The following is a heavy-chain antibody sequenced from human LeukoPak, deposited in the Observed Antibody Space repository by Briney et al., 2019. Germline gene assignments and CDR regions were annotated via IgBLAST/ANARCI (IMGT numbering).Heavy chain of an antibody. D-gene: IGHD5-24*01. CDR2: VYYGGTT. J-gene: IGHJ4*02. CDR1: GGSVNYYY. CDR3: ARGCGVGYNSVLCAFDY. Sequence: SETLSLTCTVSGGSVNYYYWSWIRQPPGKGLEGIGYVYYGGTTNYKPSLKSRVTISVDTSKNQFSLKVSSVTAADTAVYYCARGCGVGYNSVLCAFDYWGQGTLVTVSS. V-gene: IGHV4-59*02.